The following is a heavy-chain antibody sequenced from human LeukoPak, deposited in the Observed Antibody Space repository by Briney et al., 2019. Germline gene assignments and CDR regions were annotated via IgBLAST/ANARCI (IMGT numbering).Heavy chain of an antibody. D-gene: IGHD2-21*01. CDR1: GGSFSGYY. J-gene: IGHJ4*02. CDR3: AGGNSTFDY. CDR2: INHSGST. V-gene: IGHV4-34*01. Sequence: SETLSLTCAVYGGSFSGYYWSWIRQPPGKGLEWIGEINHSGSTNYNPSLKSRVTISVDTSKNQFSLKLSSVTAADTAVCYCAGGNSTFDYWGQGTLVTVSS.